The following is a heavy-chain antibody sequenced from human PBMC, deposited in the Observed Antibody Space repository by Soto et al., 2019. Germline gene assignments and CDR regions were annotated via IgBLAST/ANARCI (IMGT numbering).Heavy chain of an antibody. J-gene: IGHJ4*02. V-gene: IGHV1-69*13. D-gene: IGHD2-2*01. CDR1: GGTFSSYA. CDR3: AREFPYCPSTSCYAEY. CDR2: IIPIFGTA. Sequence: ASVKVSCKASGGTFSSYAISWVRQAPGQGLEWMGGIIPIFGTANYAQKFQGRVTITADESTSTAYMELSSVTAADTAVYYCAREFPYCPSTSCYAEYWGPGTLVTVSS.